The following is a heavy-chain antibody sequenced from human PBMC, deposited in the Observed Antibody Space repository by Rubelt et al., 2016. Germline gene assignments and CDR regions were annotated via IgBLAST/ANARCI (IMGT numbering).Heavy chain of an antibody. CDR3: ARRVDGDCTTTSCCIDY. D-gene: IGHD2-2*01. V-gene: IGHV4-34*01. J-gene: IGHJ4*02. Sequence: QVQLQPWGAGLLKPSETLSLTCAVYGGSFSGYYWTWIRQPPGKGLEWIGEINHSGSTNYNPSLKSRVIISVDTSKSQFSLKLTSVADADTAIYYCARRVDGDCTTTSCCIDYWGQGVLATVPS. CDR2: INHSGST. CDR1: GGSFSGYY.